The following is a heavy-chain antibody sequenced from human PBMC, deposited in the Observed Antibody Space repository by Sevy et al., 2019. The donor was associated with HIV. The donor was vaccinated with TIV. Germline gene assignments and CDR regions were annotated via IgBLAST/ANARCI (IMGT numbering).Heavy chain of an antibody. V-gene: IGHV1-2*04. Sequence: ASVKVSCKASGYTFTGYYMHWVRQAPGQGLEWMGWINPNRGGKNYAQKFQGWVTMTRETSISTAYMELSRLGSDDTAVYYCARERPDDYGDYELDYWGQGTLVTVSS. CDR3: ARERPDDYGDYELDY. CDR1: GYTFTGYY. J-gene: IGHJ4*02. CDR2: INPNRGGK. D-gene: IGHD4-17*01.